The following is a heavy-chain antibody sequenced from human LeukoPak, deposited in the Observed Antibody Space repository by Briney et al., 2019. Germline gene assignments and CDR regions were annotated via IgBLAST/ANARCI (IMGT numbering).Heavy chain of an antibody. V-gene: IGHV1-2*02. CDR3: APDLTGYSGYDYLVY. Sequence: GASVKVSCKASGYTFTGYYMHWVRQAPGQGLEWMGWINPNRGGTNYAQKCQGRVTMTRDTSISTAYMELSRLRSDDTAVYYCAPDLTGYSGYDYLVYWGEGTLVTVSS. CDR1: GYTFTGYY. CDR2: INPNRGGT. D-gene: IGHD5-12*01. J-gene: IGHJ4*02.